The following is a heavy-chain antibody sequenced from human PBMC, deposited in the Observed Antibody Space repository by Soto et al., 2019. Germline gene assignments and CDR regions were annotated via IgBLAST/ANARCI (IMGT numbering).Heavy chain of an antibody. J-gene: IGHJ4*02. D-gene: IGHD6-19*01. V-gene: IGHV1-3*01. Sequence: PGQRLEWMGWINAGNGNTKYSQKLQGRVTITRDTSANTAHMELSSLRSEDTAVYYCAIGYSSGFDYWGQGTLVTVS. CDR2: INAGNGNT. CDR3: AIGYSSGFDY.